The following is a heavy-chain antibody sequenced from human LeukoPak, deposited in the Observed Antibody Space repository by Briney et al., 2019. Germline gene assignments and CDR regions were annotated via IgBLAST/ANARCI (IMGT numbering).Heavy chain of an antibody. D-gene: IGHD5-24*01. CDR2: ISGSGYSK. CDR1: GFTFRDYS. CDR3: ARDRLANAGLQLYDF. J-gene: IGHJ4*02. Sequence: GGSLRLSCVGSGFTFRDYSIGWFRQGPGKGPEWISHISGSGYSKYDADSVKGRFTISRDNAKGSVFLQMTTLRVEDTAVYYCARDRLANAGLQLYDFWGQGTLVTVSS. V-gene: IGHV3-11*04.